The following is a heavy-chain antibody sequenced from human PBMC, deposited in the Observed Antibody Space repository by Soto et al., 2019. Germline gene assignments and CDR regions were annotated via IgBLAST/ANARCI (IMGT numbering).Heavy chain of an antibody. J-gene: IGHJ6*02. V-gene: IGHV1-69*13. CDR3: ARDTPSYYDILTGALPRGV. CDR2: IIPIFGTA. Sequence: SVKVSCKASGGTFSSYAISWVRQAPGQGLEWMGWIIPIFGTANYAQKFQGRVTITADESTSTAYMELSSLRSEDTAVYYCARDTPSYYDILTGALPRGVWGQGTTVTVSS. CDR1: GGTFSSYA. D-gene: IGHD3-9*01.